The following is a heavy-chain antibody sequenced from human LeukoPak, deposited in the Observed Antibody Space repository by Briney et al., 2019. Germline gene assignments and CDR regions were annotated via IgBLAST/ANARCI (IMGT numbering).Heavy chain of an antibody. J-gene: IGHJ4*02. CDR1: GGTFSSYA. D-gene: IGHD3-10*01. Sequence: ASVKVSCKASGGTFSSYAISWVRQAPGQGLEWMGWINPNSGGTNYAQKFQGRVTMTRDTSISTAYMELSRLRSDDTAVYYCARREYYYGSGSYYSLDYWGQGTLVTVSS. CDR3: ARREYYYGSGSYYSLDY. V-gene: IGHV1-2*02. CDR2: INPNSGGT.